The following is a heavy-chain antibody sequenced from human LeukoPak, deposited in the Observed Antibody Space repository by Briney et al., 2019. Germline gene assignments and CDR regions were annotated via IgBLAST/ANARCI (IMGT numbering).Heavy chain of an antibody. CDR2: ISGSGSTK. D-gene: IGHD2-2*01. CDR1: GFTLSSYE. V-gene: IGHV3-48*03. Sequence: GGSLRLSCAASGFTLSSYEMNWVRQAPGKGLEWVSYISGSGSTKSYADSVKGRFTISRDNSKNTLYLQMNSLRAEDTAVYYCAKGSGYCSSTSCPCDYWGQGTLVTVSS. J-gene: IGHJ4*02. CDR3: AKGSGYCSSTSCPCDY.